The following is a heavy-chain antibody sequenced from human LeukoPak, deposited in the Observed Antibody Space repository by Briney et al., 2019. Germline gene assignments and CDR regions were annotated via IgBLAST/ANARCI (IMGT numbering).Heavy chain of an antibody. V-gene: IGHV1-2*02. Sequence: ASVKVSCKASGYTFTSYGINWVRQAPGQGLEWMGWINPNSGGTNYAQKFQGRVTMTRDTSISTAYMELSRLRSDDTAVYYCARDYCSSTSCYATGFDYWGQGTLVTVSS. CDR2: INPNSGGT. D-gene: IGHD2-2*01. CDR1: GYTFTSYG. CDR3: ARDYCSSTSCYATGFDY. J-gene: IGHJ4*02.